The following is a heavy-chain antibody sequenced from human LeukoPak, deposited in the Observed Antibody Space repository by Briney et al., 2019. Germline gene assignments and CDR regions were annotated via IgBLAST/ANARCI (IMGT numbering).Heavy chain of an antibody. CDR3: ARDRGVVVVAATENWFDP. D-gene: IGHD2-15*01. Sequence: ASVTVSCKASGYTFTSYAMHWVRQALGQRLEWMGWINAGNGNTKYSQKFQGRVTITRDTSASTAYMELSSLRSEDTAVYYCARDRGVVVVAATENWFDPWGQGTLVTVSS. CDR1: GYTFTSYA. CDR2: INAGNGNT. V-gene: IGHV1-3*01. J-gene: IGHJ5*02.